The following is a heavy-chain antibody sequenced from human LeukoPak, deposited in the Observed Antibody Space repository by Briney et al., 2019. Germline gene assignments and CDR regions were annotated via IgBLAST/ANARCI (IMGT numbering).Heavy chain of an antibody. CDR3: ANILPPRGLQKDYYYYYGMDV. J-gene: IGHJ6*02. V-gene: IGHV3-48*02. CDR1: GFTFSSYS. Sequence: GGSLRLSCAASGFTFSSYSMNWVRQAPGKGLEWVSYISRSGSSTYYVDSAEGRFIISRDNAKNSLYLQMNGLRDEDTAVYYCANILPPRGLQKDYYYYYGMDVWGQGTTVTVSS. D-gene: IGHD3-9*01. CDR2: ISRSGSST.